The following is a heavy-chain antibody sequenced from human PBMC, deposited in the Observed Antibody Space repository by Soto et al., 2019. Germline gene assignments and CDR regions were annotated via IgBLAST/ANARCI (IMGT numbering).Heavy chain of an antibody. CDR3: ARHSDDGCFAREWAFHI. CDR1: GGSVTSSGYY. D-gene: IGHD2-15*01. J-gene: IGHJ3*02. Sequence: QLQLQESGPGLVKPSETLALTCTVSGGSVTSSGYYWGWIRQPPGGGLEWIGSIYYGRTTYYHPSLKSRVTLSVDTSKNQFSLNVNSVSAADPAVYYCARHSDDGCFAREWAFHIWGQGTLVTVSS. CDR2: IYYGRTT. V-gene: IGHV4-39*01.